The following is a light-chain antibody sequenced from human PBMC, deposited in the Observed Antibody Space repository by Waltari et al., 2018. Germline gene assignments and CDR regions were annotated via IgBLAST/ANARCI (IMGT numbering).Light chain of an antibody. CDR1: RSDVGGYTL. CDR2: EGS. J-gene: IGLJ2*01. V-gene: IGLV2-23*01. Sequence: QSALTQPASVSGSPGPSITISFTGPRSDVGGYTLVSWYQPHPGKAPKLMIYEGSKRPSGVSNRFSGSKSGNTASLTISGLQAEDEADYYCCSYAGSHVVFGGGTKLTVL. CDR3: CSYAGSHVV.